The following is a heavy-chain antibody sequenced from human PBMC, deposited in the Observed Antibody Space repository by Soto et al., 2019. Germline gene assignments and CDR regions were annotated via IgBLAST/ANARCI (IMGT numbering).Heavy chain of an antibody. D-gene: IGHD4-17*01. CDR1: GGSISSSNYY. J-gene: IGHJ4*02. Sequence: SETLSLTCTVSGGSISSSNYYWAWIRQPPGKGLEWIGNIYYSGSTYYNPSLKSRVTISVDTSKNQFSLKLSSVTAADTAVYYCASGDTVTVFDYWGQGTLVIVSS. V-gene: IGHV4-39*01. CDR3: ASGDTVTVFDY. CDR2: IYYSGST.